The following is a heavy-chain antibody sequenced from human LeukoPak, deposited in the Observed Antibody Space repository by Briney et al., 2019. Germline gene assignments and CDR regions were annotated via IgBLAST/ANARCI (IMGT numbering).Heavy chain of an antibody. Sequence: ASVKVSCKASGYTFTTYGISWVRQAPGQGLEWMGWISAYNGNTNYAQKLQGRVTTTTDTSTSTAYMELRSLRSDDTAVYYCARDLIAARPNWYHRWGQGTLVTVSS. J-gene: IGHJ5*02. CDR2: ISAYNGNT. V-gene: IGHV1-18*01. D-gene: IGHD6-6*01. CDR1: GYTFTTYG. CDR3: ARDLIAARPNWYHR.